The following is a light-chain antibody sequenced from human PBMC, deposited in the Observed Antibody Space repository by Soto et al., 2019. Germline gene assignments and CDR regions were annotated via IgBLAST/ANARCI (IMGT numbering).Light chain of an antibody. CDR2: KAS. J-gene: IGKJ1*01. V-gene: IGKV1-5*03. Sequence: DIQMTQSPSTLSASVGDRVTITCRASQSISTWLAWYQQKSGKAPKLLIYKASSFESGVPSRFSGSGAGTEFTLTISSMQPDDVANDYCQQYNRTFGQGTKVEIK. CDR1: QSISTW. CDR3: QQYNRT.